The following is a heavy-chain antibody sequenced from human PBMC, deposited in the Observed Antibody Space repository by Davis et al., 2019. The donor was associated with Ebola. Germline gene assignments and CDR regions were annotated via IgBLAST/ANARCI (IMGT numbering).Heavy chain of an antibody. J-gene: IGHJ4*02. D-gene: IGHD5-24*01. CDR1: GFTFSSYS. CDR2: ITNRGGST. Sequence: GESLKISCAASGFTFSSYSMSWVRQAPGKGLEWVAAITNRGGSTYYADSVKGRFTISRDNSKNTLYLQMNSLRAEDTAIYYCAKESQWLPYPFDYWGQGTLVTVPS. CDR3: AKESQWLPYPFDY. V-gene: IGHV3-23*01.